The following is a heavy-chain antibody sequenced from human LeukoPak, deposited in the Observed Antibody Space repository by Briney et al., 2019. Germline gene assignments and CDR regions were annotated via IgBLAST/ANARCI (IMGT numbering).Heavy chain of an antibody. Sequence: SETLSLTCSVSGVSISSDYWSWIRQPPGKGLEWIGYMYYTGSTNYNPSFKSRVTISLATSKTQFSLKLSSVTAADTAVYYCARHRLEWETSYFDYWGQGNLVTVSP. V-gene: IGHV4-59*08. CDR2: MYYTGST. CDR3: ARHRLEWETSYFDY. J-gene: IGHJ4*02. D-gene: IGHD1-26*01. CDR1: GVSISSDY.